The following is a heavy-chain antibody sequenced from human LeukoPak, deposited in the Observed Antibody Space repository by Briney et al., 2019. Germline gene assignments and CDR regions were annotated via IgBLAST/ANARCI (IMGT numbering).Heavy chain of an antibody. CDR1: GFPFSNYW. V-gene: IGHV3-7*01. CDR3: VRDRGYSTFDY. D-gene: IGHD4-23*01. J-gene: IGHJ4*02. CDR2: MKEDGVEI. Sequence: TGGSLRLSCAGSGFPFSNYWMAWVRQAPGEGLGWVANMKEDGVEINYVDSVKGRFTISRENAKNSLDLQMNSLRVDDTAVYYCVRDRGYSTFDYWGQGTLVIVSS.